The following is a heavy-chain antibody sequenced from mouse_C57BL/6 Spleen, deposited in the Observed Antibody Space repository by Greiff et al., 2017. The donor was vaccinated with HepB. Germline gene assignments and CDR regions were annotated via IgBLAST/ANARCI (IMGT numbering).Heavy chain of an antibody. V-gene: IGHV1-82*01. D-gene: IGHD1-1*01. CDR3: ARHYDGSSSDY. J-gene: IGHJ2*01. CDR2: IYPGDGDT. Sequence: VKLMESGPELVKPGASVKISCKASGYAFSSSWMNWVKQRPGKCLEWIGRIYPGDGDTNYNGKFKGKATLTADKSSSTAYMQLSSLTSEDSAVYFCARHYDGSSSDYWGQGTTLTVSS. CDR1: GYAFSSSW.